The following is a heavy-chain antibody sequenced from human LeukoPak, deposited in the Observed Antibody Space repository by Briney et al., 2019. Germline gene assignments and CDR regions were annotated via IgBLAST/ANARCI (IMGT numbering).Heavy chain of an antibody. V-gene: IGHV4-34*01. J-gene: IGHJ4*02. CDR2: IKESEAT. CDR1: GGSLSGYY. D-gene: IGHD5-24*01. CDR3: AREGVRNVHNPLRY. Sequence: PSETLSLTCAVYGGSLSGYYWTWIRQPPGKGLEWIGEIKESEATNYNASLKSRVTISIDTSKNQFSLKLTSVTAADTAVYYCAREGVRNVHNPLRYWGQGTLVTVRS.